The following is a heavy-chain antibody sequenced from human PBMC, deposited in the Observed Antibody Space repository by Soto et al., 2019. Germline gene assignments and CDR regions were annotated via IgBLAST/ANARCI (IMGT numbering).Heavy chain of an antibody. CDR1: GGSISSGGYY. CDR3: ARAGVLWFGELSHWFDP. CDR2: IYYSGST. Sequence: QVQLQESGPGLVKPSQTLSLTCTVSGGSISSGGYYWSWIRQHPGKGLEWIGYIYYSGSTYYNPSLKSRVTISVDTSKNQFSLKRSSVTAADTAVYYCARAGVLWFGELSHWFDPWGQGTLVTVSS. J-gene: IGHJ5*02. D-gene: IGHD3-10*01. V-gene: IGHV4-31*03.